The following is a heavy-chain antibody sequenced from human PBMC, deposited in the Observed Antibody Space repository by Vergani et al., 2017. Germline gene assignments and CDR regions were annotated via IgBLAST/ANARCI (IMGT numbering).Heavy chain of an antibody. CDR3: ARVGGYYDSSGYYYAAGSFDY. V-gene: IGHV4-59*01. CDR1: GDSISSYY. Sequence: QLQLQESGPGLVKPSETLSLSCRVSGDSISSYYWSWIRQPPGKGLEWIGYIYYSGSTNYNPSLKSRVTISVDTSKNQFSLKLSSVTAADTAVYYCARVGGYYDSSGYYYAAGSFDYWGQGTLVTVSS. D-gene: IGHD3-22*01. CDR2: IYYSGST. J-gene: IGHJ4*02.